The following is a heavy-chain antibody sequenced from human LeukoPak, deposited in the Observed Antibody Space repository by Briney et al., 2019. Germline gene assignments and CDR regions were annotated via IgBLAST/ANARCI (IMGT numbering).Heavy chain of an antibody. CDR1: GFTFGDYA. CDR2: IRSKAYGGTT. D-gene: IGHD3-22*01. J-gene: IGHJ4*02. V-gene: IGHV3-49*04. Sequence: GGSLRHSCTASGFTFGDYAMSWVRQAPGKGLEWVGFIRSKAYGGTTEYAASVKGRFTISRDDSKSIAYLQMNSLKTEDTAVYYCTLQAYYDSLFDYWGQGTLVTVSS. CDR3: TLQAYYDSLFDY.